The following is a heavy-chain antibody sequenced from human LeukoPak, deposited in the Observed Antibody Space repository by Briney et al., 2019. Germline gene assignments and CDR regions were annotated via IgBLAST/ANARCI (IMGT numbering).Heavy chain of an antibody. CDR3: ARVHIVVVPAAIGDYYYYMDV. Sequence: ASVKVSCKASGYTFTSYGISWVRQAPGQGLEWMGWISAHNGNTNYAQKLQGRVTMTTDTSTSTAYMELRSLRSDDTAVYYCARVHIVVVPAAIGDYYYYMDVWGKGTTVTVSS. J-gene: IGHJ6*03. CDR1: GYTFTSYG. CDR2: ISAHNGNT. V-gene: IGHV1-18*01. D-gene: IGHD2-2*02.